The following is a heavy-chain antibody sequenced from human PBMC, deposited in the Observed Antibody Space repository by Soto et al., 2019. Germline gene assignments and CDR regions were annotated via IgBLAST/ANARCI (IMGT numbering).Heavy chain of an antibody. V-gene: IGHV3-33*01. Sequence: GGSLRLSCAASGFTFSNYGMHWVRQAPGKGLEWVAVIWYDGSNKYYAGSVKGRFTISRDNSKNTLYLQMNSLRAEDTAVYYCARTMVRGVIITPGYGMDVWGQGTTVTVSS. CDR2: IWYDGSNK. CDR3: ARTMVRGVIITPGYGMDV. CDR1: GFTFSNYG. D-gene: IGHD3-10*01. J-gene: IGHJ6*02.